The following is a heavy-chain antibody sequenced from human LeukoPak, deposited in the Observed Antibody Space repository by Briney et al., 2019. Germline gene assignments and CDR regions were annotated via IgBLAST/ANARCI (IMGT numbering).Heavy chain of an antibody. Sequence: GSSVKVSCKASGGTFSSYAISWVRQAPGQGLEWMGGIIPIFGTANYAQKFQGRVTITADESTSTAYMELSSLRSEDTAVYYCVRGPAYSSGWYGDYYYYMDVWGKGTTVTVSS. CDR2: IIPIFGTA. J-gene: IGHJ6*03. V-gene: IGHV1-69*13. CDR3: VRGPAYSSGWYGDYYYYMDV. CDR1: GGTFSSYA. D-gene: IGHD6-19*01.